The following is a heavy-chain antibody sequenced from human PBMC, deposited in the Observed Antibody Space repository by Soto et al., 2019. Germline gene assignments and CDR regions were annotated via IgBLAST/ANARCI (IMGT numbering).Heavy chain of an antibody. V-gene: IGHV3-66*01. Sequence: GGSLRLSYTASGFIVSDTYVNWVRQAPGKGLEWFSVISNRGDTHYADSVRGRFSLSRDISDNTLHLQMNNLRVEDTAVYYCAREPRYCRGGSCSITGDAYDIWGQGTMVTVSS. J-gene: IGHJ3*02. CDR3: AREPRYCRGGSCSITGDAYDI. CDR2: ISNRGDT. CDR1: GFIVSDTY. D-gene: IGHD2-15*01.